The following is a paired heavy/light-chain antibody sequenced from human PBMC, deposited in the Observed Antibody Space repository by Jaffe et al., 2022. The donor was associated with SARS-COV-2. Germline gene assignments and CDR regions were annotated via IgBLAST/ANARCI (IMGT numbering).Light chain of an antibody. CDR3: QQRSNWPLT. J-gene: IGKJ4*01. CDR2: DAS. V-gene: IGKV3-11*01. Sequence: EIVLTQSPATLSLSPGERATLSCRASQSVSGYLAWYQQKPGQAPRLLIYDASNRATGIPARFSGSGSGTDFTLTISRLEPEDFAVYYCQQRSNWPLTFGGGTKVEI. CDR1: QSVSGY.
Heavy chain of an antibody. CDR2: ISGSGASIGGRGDNT. J-gene: IGHJ4*02. D-gene: IGHD6-13*01. CDR3: AKGKGGYFFDY. V-gene: IGHV3-23*01. Sequence: EVQVLESGGGLVQPGGSLRLSCAASGFTFSSYPMNWVRQAPGKGPEWVSSISGSGASIGGRGDNTYYADSVKGRFTISRDNSKNTLYLQMNSLRAEDTAVYFCAKGKGGYFFDYWGQGTLVTVSS. CDR1: GFTFSSYP.